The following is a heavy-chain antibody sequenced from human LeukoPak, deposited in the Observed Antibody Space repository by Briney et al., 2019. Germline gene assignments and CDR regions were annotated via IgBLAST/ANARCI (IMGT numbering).Heavy chain of an antibody. CDR2: IYYSGST. CDR3: TRPTGYSYGDFDY. V-gene: IGHV4-39*01. Sequence: SETPSLTCTVSGGSISSYYWGWIRQPPGKGLEWIGSIYYSGSTYYNPSLKSRVTISVDTSKNQFSLKLSSVTAADTAVYYCTRPTGYSYGDFDYWGQGTLVTVSS. J-gene: IGHJ4*02. CDR1: GGSISSYY. D-gene: IGHD5-18*01.